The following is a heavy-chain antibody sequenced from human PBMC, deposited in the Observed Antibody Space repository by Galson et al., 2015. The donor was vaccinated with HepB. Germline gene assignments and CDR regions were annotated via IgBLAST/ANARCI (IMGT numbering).Heavy chain of an antibody. D-gene: IGHD1-7*01. V-gene: IGHV3-7*01. J-gene: IGHJ4*02. Sequence: SLRLSCAASGFTFSSYWMSWVRQAPGKGLEWVANIKQDGSEKYYVDSVKGRFTISRDNAKNSLYLQMNSLRAEDTAVYYCARDKSKFKTGNYAGDYWGQGTLVTVSS. CDR2: IKQDGSEK. CDR1: GFTFSSYW. CDR3: ARDKSKFKTGNYAGDY.